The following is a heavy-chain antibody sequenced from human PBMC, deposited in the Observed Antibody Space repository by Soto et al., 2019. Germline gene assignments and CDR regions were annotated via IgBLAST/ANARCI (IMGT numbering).Heavy chain of an antibody. D-gene: IGHD6-19*01. CDR2: IIHASGTA. J-gene: IGHJ6*02. CDR3: ATEGWSITREGAHYYFDGMAV. CDR1: GGTFTTYH. V-gene: IGHV1-69*01. Sequence: QVQLVQSGAEVKKPGSSVKVSCKTSGGTFTTYHISWVRKEPGQGLEWMGGIIHASGTAKYAEKFKGRVTITEDESTSTVDMDRRSLISEVTALCYCATEGWSITREGAHYYFDGMAVWGPGTSVTVSS.